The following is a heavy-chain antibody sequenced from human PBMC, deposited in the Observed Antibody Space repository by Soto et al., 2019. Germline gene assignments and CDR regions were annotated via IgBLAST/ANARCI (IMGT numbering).Heavy chain of an antibody. CDR1: GYTFTSYD. CDR2: MNPNSGNT. J-gene: IGHJ4*02. Sequence: ASVKVSCKASGYTFTSYDINWVRQATGQGLEWMGWMNPNSGNTGYAQKFQGRVTMTRNTSISTAYMELSSLRSEDTAVYYCARIPRDSYSNSAVYYFDYWGQGTLVTVSS. D-gene: IGHD4-4*01. V-gene: IGHV1-8*01. CDR3: ARIPRDSYSNSAVYYFDY.